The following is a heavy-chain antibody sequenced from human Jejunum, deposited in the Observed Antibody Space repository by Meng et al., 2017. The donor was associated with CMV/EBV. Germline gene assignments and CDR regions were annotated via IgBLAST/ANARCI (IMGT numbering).Heavy chain of an antibody. CDR2: ISVRDGKT. V-gene: IGHV1-18*01. J-gene: IGHJ4*02. CDR1: GYRFTSFG. CDR3: AKDRQDYTIRGFDY. D-gene: IGHD4-11*01. Sequence: GYRFTSFGIGWVRPAPGQGLEWMGWISVRDGKTDYEQKFQDRVTMTTDTSTTTAYMELRGLRSDDTAVYYCAKDRQDYTIRGFDYWGQGTLVTVSS.